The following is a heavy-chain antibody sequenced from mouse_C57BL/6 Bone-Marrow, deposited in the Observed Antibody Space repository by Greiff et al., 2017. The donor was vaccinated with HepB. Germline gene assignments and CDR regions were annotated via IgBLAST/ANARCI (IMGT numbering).Heavy chain of an antibody. J-gene: IGHJ3*01. V-gene: IGHV1-15*01. CDR1: GYTFTDYD. Sequence: QVQLQQSGAELVRPGASVTLSCKASGYTFTDYDMHWVKQTPVHGLEWIGAIDPETGGTAYNQKFKGKAILTADKSSSTAYMELRSLTSEDSAVYYCTRRYYYGSSYPFAYWGQGALVTVSA. CDR3: TRRYYYGSSYPFAY. D-gene: IGHD1-1*01. CDR2: IDPETGGT.